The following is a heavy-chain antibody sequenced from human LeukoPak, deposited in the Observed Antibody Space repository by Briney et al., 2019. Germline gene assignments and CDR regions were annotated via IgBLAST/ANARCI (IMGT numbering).Heavy chain of an antibody. Sequence: SETLSLTCTVSGGSISSYYWSWIRQPPGKGLEWIGYICYSGSTNYNPSLKSRVTISVDTSKNQFSLKLSSVTAADTAVYYCARAEAYYYGMDVWGQGTTVTVSS. D-gene: IGHD6-19*01. CDR1: GGSISSYY. CDR2: ICYSGST. V-gene: IGHV4-59*08. CDR3: ARAEAYYYGMDV. J-gene: IGHJ6*02.